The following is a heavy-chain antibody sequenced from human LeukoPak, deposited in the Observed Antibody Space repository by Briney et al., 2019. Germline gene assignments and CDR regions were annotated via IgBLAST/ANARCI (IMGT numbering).Heavy chain of an antibody. CDR1: GGSFSGHY. CDR2: INHSGGT. V-gene: IGHV4-34*01. Sequence: PSETLSLTCGVYGGSFSGHYWSWIRQPPGKGLEWIGPINHSGGTNYTPSLMSRVTISVDTSKNQFSLNLSSVTAADTAVYYCARQSCSSTSCYGDYWGQGTLVTVSS. D-gene: IGHD2-2*01. J-gene: IGHJ4*02. CDR3: ARQSCSSTSCYGDY.